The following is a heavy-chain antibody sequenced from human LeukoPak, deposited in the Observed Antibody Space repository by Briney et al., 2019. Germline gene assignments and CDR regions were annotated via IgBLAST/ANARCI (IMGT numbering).Heavy chain of an antibody. Sequence: SETLSLTRAVSGYSISSGYYWGWIRPPPGKGLEWIGSIYHSGSTYYNPSLKSRVTVSIDTSKNQFSLKLTSVTAADTAVYYCARVRANSGYGHFDFWGQGALVTVSS. CDR2: IYHSGST. J-gene: IGHJ4*02. V-gene: IGHV4-38-2*01. CDR3: ARVRANSGYGHFDF. CDR1: GYSISSGYY. D-gene: IGHD5-12*01.